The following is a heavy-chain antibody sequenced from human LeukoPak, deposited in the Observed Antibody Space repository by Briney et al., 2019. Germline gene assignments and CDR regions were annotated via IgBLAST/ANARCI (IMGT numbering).Heavy chain of an antibody. CDR3: ARGLTDIVVVPAAKSRYFDL. CDR2: IYYSGST. V-gene: IGHV4-31*03. CDR1: GGSISSGGYY. Sequence: NPSQTLSLTCTVSGGSISSGGYYWSWIRQHPGKGLEWIGYIYYSGSTYYNPSLKSRVTISVDTSKNQFSLKLSSVTAADTAVYYCARGLTDIVVVPAAKSRYFDLWGRGTLVTVSS. D-gene: IGHD2-2*01. J-gene: IGHJ2*01.